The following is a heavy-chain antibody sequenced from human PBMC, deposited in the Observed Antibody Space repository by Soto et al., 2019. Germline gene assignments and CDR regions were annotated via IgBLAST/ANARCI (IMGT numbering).Heavy chain of an antibody. J-gene: IGHJ3*02. D-gene: IGHD3-22*01. Sequence: LRLSCAASGFSFNDYAMTWVRQAPGKGLEWVSAIYDDGDSTYYADSVKGRFTISRDNSKNTVFLEMNSLRAEDTAAYHCAKVVVMRAVNDALDIWGQGTLVTVSS. CDR1: GFSFNDYA. CDR2: IYDDGDST. CDR3: AKVVVMRAVNDALDI. V-gene: IGHV3-23*01.